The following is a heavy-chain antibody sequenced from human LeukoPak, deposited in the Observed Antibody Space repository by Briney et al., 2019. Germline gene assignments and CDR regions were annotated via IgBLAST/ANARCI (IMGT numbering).Heavy chain of an antibody. CDR3: ARAYYDILTGYYRPLYYYMDV. CDR1: GGTFSSYA. Sequence: ASVKVSCKASGGTFSSYAISWVRQAPGQGLEWMGGIIPIFGTANYAQKFQGRVTITTDESTSTAYMELSSLRSEDTAVYYCARAYYDILTGYYRPLYYYMDVWGKGTTVTVSS. D-gene: IGHD3-9*01. V-gene: IGHV1-69*05. CDR2: IIPIFGTA. J-gene: IGHJ6*03.